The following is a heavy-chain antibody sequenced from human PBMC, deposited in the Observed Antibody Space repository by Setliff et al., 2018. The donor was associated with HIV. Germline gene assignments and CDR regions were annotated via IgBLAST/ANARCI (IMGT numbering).Heavy chain of an antibody. Sequence: ASVKVSCKTSGYTFTNYAMHWVRQAPGQSLEWMGWINTATGDTKYSERFRDRITIFRDTSANTAYVDLGSLRSEDTAVYYCARQRNSGTFYYSYYYMDVWGKGTTVTVS. CDR3: ARQRNSGTFYYSYYYMDV. CDR2: INTATGDT. J-gene: IGHJ6*03. V-gene: IGHV1-3*04. D-gene: IGHD1-26*01. CDR1: GYTFTNYA.